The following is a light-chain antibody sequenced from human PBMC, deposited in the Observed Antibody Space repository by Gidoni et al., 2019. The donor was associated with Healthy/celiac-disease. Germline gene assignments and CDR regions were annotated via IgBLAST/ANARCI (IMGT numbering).Light chain of an antibody. CDR2: EVS. CDR3: SSYKSSSYV. J-gene: IGLJ1*01. V-gene: IGLV2-14*01. Sequence: QSALTPPASVSGSPGQSITISCTGTSSDVGGYNYVSWYQQHPGKAPNLMIYEVSNRPSGVSNRFSGSKSGNTASLTISGLQAEDEADYYCSSYKSSSYVFGTGTKVTVL. CDR1: SSDVGGYNY.